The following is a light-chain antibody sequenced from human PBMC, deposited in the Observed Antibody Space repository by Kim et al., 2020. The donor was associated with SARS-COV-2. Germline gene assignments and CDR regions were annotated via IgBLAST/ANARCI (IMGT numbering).Light chain of an antibody. CDR2: KAS. Sequence: PSTLSASVGDRVTITWRASQSISSWLAWYQQKPGKAPKLLIYKASSLESGVPSRFSGSGSGTEFTLTISSLQPDDFATYYCQQRWTFGQGTKLEI. J-gene: IGKJ1*01. V-gene: IGKV1-5*03. CDR3: QQRWT. CDR1: QSISSW.